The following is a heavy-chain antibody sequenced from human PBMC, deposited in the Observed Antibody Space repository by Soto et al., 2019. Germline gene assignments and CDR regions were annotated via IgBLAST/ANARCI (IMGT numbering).Heavy chain of an antibody. D-gene: IGHD5-18*01. CDR3: ARAKVDTADEDYYYGMDV. J-gene: IGHJ6*02. CDR1: GFTFSSYW. CDR2: IKQDGSEK. V-gene: IGHV3-7*01. Sequence: GGSLRLSCAASGFTFSSYWMSWVRQAPGKGLEWVANIKQDGSEKYYVDSVKGRFTISRDNAKNSLYLQMNSLRAEDTAVYYCARAKVDTADEDYYYGMDVWGQGTTVTVSS.